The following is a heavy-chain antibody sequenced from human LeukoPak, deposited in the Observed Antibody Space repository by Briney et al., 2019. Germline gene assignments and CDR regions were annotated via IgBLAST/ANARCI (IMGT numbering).Heavy chain of an antibody. V-gene: IGHV3-23*01. CDR1: GFTFSSYA. J-gene: IGHJ4*02. D-gene: IGHD6-19*01. CDR2: IGSRGST. Sequence: GGSLRLSCAASGFTFSSYAMSWVRQAPGKGLEWVAGIGSRGSTYYADSVKGRFTISRDNSKNTLYLQMNSLRAEDTAVYYCARSRGSSGPHYFDYWGQGTLVTVSS. CDR3: ARSRGSSGPHYFDY.